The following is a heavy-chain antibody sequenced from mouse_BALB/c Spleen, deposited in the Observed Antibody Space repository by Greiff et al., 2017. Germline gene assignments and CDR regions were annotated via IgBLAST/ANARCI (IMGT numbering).Heavy chain of an antibody. V-gene: IGHV3-2*02. Sequence: EVKLQESGPGLVKPSQSLSLTCTVTGYSITSDYAWNWIRQFPGNKLEWMGYISYSGSTSYNPSLKSRISITRDTSKNQFFLQLNSVTTEDTATYYCARTLIYYYGSSYYYYAMDYWGQGTSVTVSS. CDR2: ISYSGST. CDR1: GYSITSDYA. CDR3: ARTLIYYYGSSYYYYAMDY. D-gene: IGHD1-1*01. J-gene: IGHJ4*01.